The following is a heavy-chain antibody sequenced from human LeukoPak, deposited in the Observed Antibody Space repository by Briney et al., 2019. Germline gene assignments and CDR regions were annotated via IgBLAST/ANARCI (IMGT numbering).Heavy chain of an antibody. CDR3: ARGLNAAAAPNEFDP. V-gene: IGHV4-34*01. D-gene: IGHD6-13*01. CDR2: INHSGST. Sequence: SETLSLTCAVYGGSFSGYYWSWIRQPPGKGLEWIGEINHSGSTNYNPSLKSRVTISVDTSKNQFSLKLSSVTAADTAVYYRARGLNAAAAPNEFDPWGQGTLVTVSS. CDR1: GGSFSGYY. J-gene: IGHJ5*02.